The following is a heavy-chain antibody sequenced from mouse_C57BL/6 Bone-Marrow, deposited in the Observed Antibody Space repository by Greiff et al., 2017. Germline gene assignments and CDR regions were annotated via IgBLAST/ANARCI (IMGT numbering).Heavy chain of an antibody. CDR3: ARYHDGGFAY. V-gene: IGHV1-64*01. CDR2: IHPNSGST. Sequence: QVQLQQPGAELVKPGASVKLSCKASGYTFTSYWMHWVKQRPGQGLEWIGMIHPNSGSTNYNEKFKSKATLTVDKSSSTAYMQLSSLTSADSAVYYCARYHDGGFAYWGQGTLVTVSA. D-gene: IGHD2-12*01. CDR1: GYTFTSYW. J-gene: IGHJ3*01.